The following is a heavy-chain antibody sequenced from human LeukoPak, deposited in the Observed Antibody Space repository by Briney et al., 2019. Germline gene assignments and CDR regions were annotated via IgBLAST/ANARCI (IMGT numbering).Heavy chain of an antibody. J-gene: IGHJ3*02. CDR1: AFTFSHYP. CDR2: ISDDGTIR. CDR3: ARGKFFDI. V-gene: IGHV3-30-3*01. Sequence: GGSLRLSCEASAFTFSHYPMDWVRQAPGKGLELVAIISDDGTIRYYADSVKGRFTISRDDSNNTVYLQMNGLRVDDTAIYFCARGKFFDIWGQGTMVTVSS.